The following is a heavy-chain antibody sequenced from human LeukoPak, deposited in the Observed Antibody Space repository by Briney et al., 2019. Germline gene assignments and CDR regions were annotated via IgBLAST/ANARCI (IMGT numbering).Heavy chain of an antibody. CDR3: AREHPYYDILTDRGMDYYYGMDV. Sequence: GASVKVSCKASGYTFTSYGISWVRQAPGQGLEWMGWISAYNGNTNYAQKLQGRVTMTTDTSTSTAYMELRSLRSDDTAVYYCAREHPYYDILTDRGMDYYYGMDVWGQGTTVTVSS. D-gene: IGHD3-9*01. CDR2: ISAYNGNT. CDR1: GYTFTSYG. J-gene: IGHJ6*02. V-gene: IGHV1-18*01.